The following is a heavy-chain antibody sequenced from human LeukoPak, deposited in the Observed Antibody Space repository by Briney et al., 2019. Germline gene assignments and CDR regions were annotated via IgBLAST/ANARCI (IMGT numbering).Heavy chain of an antibody. CDR1: GYTFTGYY. Sequence: ASVKVSCKASGYTFTGYYMHWVRQAPGQGLEWMGRINPNSGGTNYAQKFQGRVTMTRDTSISTAYMELSRLRSDDMAVYYCARDSLEWLSFDYWGQGTLVTVSS. D-gene: IGHD3-3*01. J-gene: IGHJ4*02. CDR3: ARDSLEWLSFDY. CDR2: INPNSGGT. V-gene: IGHV1-2*06.